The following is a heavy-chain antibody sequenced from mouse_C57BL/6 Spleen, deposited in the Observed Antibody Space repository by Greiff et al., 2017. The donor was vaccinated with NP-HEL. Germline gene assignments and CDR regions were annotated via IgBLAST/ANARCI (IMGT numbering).Heavy chain of an antibody. CDR3: AREDTGPWYFDV. Sequence: VQLQQSGPELVKPGASVKMSCKASGYTFTDYNMHWVKQSHGKSLEWIGYINPNNGGTSYNQKFKGKATLTVNKSSSTAYMELRSLTSEDSAVYYCAREDTGPWYFDVWGTGTTVTVSS. CDR1: GYTFTDYN. V-gene: IGHV1-22*01. J-gene: IGHJ1*03. D-gene: IGHD4-1*01. CDR2: INPNNGGT.